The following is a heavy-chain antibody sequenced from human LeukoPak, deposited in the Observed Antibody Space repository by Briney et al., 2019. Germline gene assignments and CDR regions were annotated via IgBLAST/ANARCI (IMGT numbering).Heavy chain of an antibody. D-gene: IGHD3-16*01. CDR3: ARDYVGDNWFDP. J-gene: IGHJ5*02. CDR1: GYTFTDYY. Sequence: ASVKVFCKASGYTFTDYYMHWVRQAPGQGLEWMGWISPNSGSTNYAQKFQGRVTMTRDTSISTAYMELSRLRSDDTAVYYCARDYVGDNWFDPWGQGTLVTVSS. V-gene: IGHV1-2*02. CDR2: ISPNSGST.